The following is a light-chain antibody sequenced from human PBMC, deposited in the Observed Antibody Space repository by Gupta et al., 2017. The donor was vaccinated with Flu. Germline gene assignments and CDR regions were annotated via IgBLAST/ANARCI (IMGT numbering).Light chain of an antibody. J-gene: IGKJ5*01. CDR3: QQYDDPPPT. Sequence: PTSLYASLEDRVTITCQGSRDISNYLNWYQQKPGKAPKLLIYDTSNLETGVPSRFSGSGSGTDFTFTISSLQPEDVATYYCQQYDDPPPTFGQGTRLEIK. CDR1: RDISNY. CDR2: DTS. V-gene: IGKV1-33*01.